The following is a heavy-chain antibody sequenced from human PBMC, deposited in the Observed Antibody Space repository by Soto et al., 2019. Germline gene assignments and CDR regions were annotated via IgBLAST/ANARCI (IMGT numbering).Heavy chain of an antibody. CDR2: IYYSGST. J-gene: IGHJ4*02. V-gene: IGHV4-31*03. D-gene: IGHD1-26*01. Sequence: QVQLQESGPGLVKPSQTLSLTCTVSGGSISSGGYYWSWIRQHPGKGLEWIGYIYYSGSTYYKPSLKSRVTISVETSKNQFSLKLSSVTAADTAVYYCAREGGIVGATAADYWGQGTLVTVSS. CDR1: GGSISSGGYY. CDR3: AREGGIVGATAADY.